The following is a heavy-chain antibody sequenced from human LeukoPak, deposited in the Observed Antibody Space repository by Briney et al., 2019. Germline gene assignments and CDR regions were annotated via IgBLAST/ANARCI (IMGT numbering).Heavy chain of an antibody. J-gene: IGHJ6*04. Sequence: PGGSLRLSCAAAGFTFSSYEVNSGRQAPGKGLEWVSYISSSGSTIYYADSVKGRFTISRDNAKNSLYLQMNSLRAEDTAVYYCAELGITMIGGVWGKGTTVTISS. CDR1: GFTFSSYE. V-gene: IGHV3-48*03. CDR3: AELGITMIGGV. CDR2: ISSSGSTI. D-gene: IGHD3-10*02.